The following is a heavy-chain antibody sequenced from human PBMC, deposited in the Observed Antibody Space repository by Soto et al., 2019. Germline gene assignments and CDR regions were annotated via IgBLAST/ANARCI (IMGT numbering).Heavy chain of an antibody. V-gene: IGHV4-39*01. CDR2: IYYSGRT. CDR3: ARQRTTVVTQAYFDH. Sequence: PSETLSLNSIVSGESISSSSYYWGWIRQPPGKGLEWIGSIYYSGRTYYNPSFKSRVTISIDTSKNQFSLKLSSVTATDTAVYYCARQRTTVVTQAYFDHWGQGALVTVS. J-gene: IGHJ4*02. CDR1: GESISSSSYY. D-gene: IGHD2-21*02.